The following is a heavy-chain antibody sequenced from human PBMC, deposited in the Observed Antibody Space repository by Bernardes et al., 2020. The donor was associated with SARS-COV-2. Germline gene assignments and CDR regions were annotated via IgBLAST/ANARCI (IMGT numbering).Heavy chain of an antibody. CDR3: TRVYCSGGSCYGSGHYYYYMDV. Sequence: GGSLRLSCAASGFTFSGSAMHWVRQASGKGLEWVGRIRSKANSYATAYAASVKGRFTISRDDSKNTAYLQMNSLKTEDTAVYYCTRVYCSGGSCYGSGHYYYYMDVWGKGTTVTVSS. J-gene: IGHJ6*03. D-gene: IGHD2-15*01. V-gene: IGHV3-73*01. CDR1: GFTFSGSA. CDR2: IRSKANSYAT.